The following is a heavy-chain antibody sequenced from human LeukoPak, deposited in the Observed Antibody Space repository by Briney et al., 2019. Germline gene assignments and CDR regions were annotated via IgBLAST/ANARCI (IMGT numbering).Heavy chain of an antibody. D-gene: IGHD2-15*01. CDR3: ARDPLDIVVVVAATPNYMGV. J-gene: IGHJ6*03. CDR2: ISSSSSTI. Sequence: GGSLRLSCAASGFTFSSYSMNWVRQAPGKGLEWVSYISSSSSTIYYADSVKGRFTISRDNAKNSLYLQMNSLRAEDTAVYYCARDPLDIVVVVAATPNYMGVWGKGTTVTVSS. CDR1: GFTFSSYS. V-gene: IGHV3-48*01.